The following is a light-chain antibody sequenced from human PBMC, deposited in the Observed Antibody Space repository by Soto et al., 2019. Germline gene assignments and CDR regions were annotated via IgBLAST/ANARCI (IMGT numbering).Light chain of an antibody. CDR1: QGISSY. J-gene: IGKJ4*01. CDR2: AAS. CDR3: QQTMTFPLT. V-gene: IGKV1-12*01. Sequence: DIQMTQSPSSVSASVGDRVTITCRASQGISSYLAWYQQKPGRAPKLLISAASSLQRGVPSRFSGSGSGTDFTLTISSLQPEDFATYYCQQTMTFPLTFGGGTKVEI.